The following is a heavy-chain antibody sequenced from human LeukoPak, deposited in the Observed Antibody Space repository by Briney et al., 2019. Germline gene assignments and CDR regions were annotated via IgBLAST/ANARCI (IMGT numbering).Heavy chain of an antibody. CDR3: ARVVLTGYYRAPYYGMDV. CDR2: IIPIFGTA. J-gene: IGHJ6*02. CDR1: GGTFSSYA. V-gene: IGHV1-69*01. D-gene: IGHD3-9*01. Sequence: GASVKASCKASGGTFSSYAISWVRQAPGQGLEWMGGIIPIFGTANHAQKFQGRVTITADESTSTAYMELSSLRSEDTAVYYCARVVLTGYYRAPYYGMDVWGQGTAVTVSS.